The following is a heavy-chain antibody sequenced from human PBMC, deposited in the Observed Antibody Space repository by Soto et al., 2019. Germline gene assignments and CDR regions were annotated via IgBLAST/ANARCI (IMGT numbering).Heavy chain of an antibody. CDR2: ISGSGGST. CDR3: AKCPYGDYGVYYYYMDV. D-gene: IGHD4-17*01. J-gene: IGHJ6*03. V-gene: IGHV3-23*01. Sequence: GGSLRLSCAASGFTFSSYAMSWVRQAPGKGLEWVSAISGSGGSTYYADSVKGRFTISRDNSKNTLYLQMNSLRAEDTAVYYCAKCPYGDYGVYYYYMDVWGKGTTVTVSS. CDR1: GFTFSSYA.